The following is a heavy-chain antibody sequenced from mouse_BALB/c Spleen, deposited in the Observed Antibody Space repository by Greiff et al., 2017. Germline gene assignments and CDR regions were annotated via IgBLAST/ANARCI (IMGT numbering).Heavy chain of an antibody. CDR2: ISTYYGDA. J-gene: IGHJ2*01. CDR1: GYTFTDYA. Sequence: QVQLKQSGAELVRPGVSVKISCKGSGYTFTDYAMHWVKQSHAKSLEWIGVISTYYGDASYNQKFKGKATMTVDKSSSTAYMELARLTSEDSAIYYCARWVYGNYFDYWGQGTTLTVSS. V-gene: IGHV1S137*01. CDR3: ARWVYGNYFDY. D-gene: IGHD2-1*01.